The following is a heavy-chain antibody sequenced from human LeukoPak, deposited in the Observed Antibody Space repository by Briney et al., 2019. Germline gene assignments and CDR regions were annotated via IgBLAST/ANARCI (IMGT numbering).Heavy chain of an antibody. CDR3: ARGYSSSWPTAFDI. J-gene: IGHJ3*02. CDR2: MNPNSGNT. Sequence: ASVKVSCKASGYTFTSYDINWVRQATGQGLEWMGWMNPNSGNTGYAQKVQGRVTMTRNTSISTAYMELSSLRSEDKAAYYCARGYSSSWPTAFDIWGQGTMVTVSS. V-gene: IGHV1-8*01. D-gene: IGHD6-13*01. CDR1: GYTFTSYD.